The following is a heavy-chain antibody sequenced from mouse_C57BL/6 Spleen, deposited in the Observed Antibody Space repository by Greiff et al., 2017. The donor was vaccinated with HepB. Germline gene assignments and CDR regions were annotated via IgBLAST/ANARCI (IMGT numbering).Heavy chain of an antibody. Sequence: QVQLQQSGAELVKPGASVKLSCKASGYTFTSYWMQWVKQRPGQGLEWIGEIDPSDSYTNYNQKFKGKATLTVDTSSSTAYMQLSSLASEDSAVYYCANYYGRPLFAYWGQGTLVTVSA. CDR1: GYTFTSYW. CDR2: IDPSDSYT. D-gene: IGHD1-1*01. CDR3: ANYYGRPLFAY. J-gene: IGHJ3*01. V-gene: IGHV1-50*01.